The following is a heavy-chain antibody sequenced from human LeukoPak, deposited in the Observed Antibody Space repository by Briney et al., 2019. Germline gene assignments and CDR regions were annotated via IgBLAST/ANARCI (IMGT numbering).Heavy chain of an antibody. CDR3: ARVRRDSSGYYYRYFDY. J-gene: IGHJ4*02. Sequence: SETLFLTCTVSGGSISSYYWSWIRQPPGKGLEWIGYIYYSGSTNYNPSLKSRVTISVDTSKNQFSLKLSSVTAADTAVYYCARVRRDSSGYYYRYFDYWGQGTLVTVSS. D-gene: IGHD3-22*01. CDR2: IYYSGST. CDR1: GGSISSYY. V-gene: IGHV4-59*01.